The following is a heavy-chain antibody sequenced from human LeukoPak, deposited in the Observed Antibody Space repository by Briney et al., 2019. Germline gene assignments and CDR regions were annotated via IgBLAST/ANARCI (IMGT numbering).Heavy chain of an antibody. V-gene: IGHV3-21*01. CDR1: GFTFSTYS. CDR3: VRDYSNFVQGD. J-gene: IGHJ4*02. D-gene: IGHD4-11*01. CDR2: ISSSSTYI. Sequence: PGGSLRLSCAASGFTFSTYSMNWVRQAPGKGLEWVSSISSSSTYIYYADSVKGRFSISRDNAKNSLYLQMNSLRAEDTAVYYCVRDYSNFVQGDWGQGTLVTVSS.